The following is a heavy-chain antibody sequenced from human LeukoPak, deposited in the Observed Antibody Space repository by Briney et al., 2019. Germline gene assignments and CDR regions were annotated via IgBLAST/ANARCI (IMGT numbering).Heavy chain of an antibody. CDR1: GYTFTSYA. CDR2: IIPILGIA. Sequence: GASVKVSCKASGYTFTSYAMNWVRQAPGQGLEWMGRIIPILGIANYAQKFQGRVTITADKSTSTAYMELSSLRSEDTAVYYCARLPIYYYYYYGMDVWGQGTTVTVSS. D-gene: IGHD1-26*01. V-gene: IGHV1-69*04. J-gene: IGHJ6*02. CDR3: ARLPIYYYYYYGMDV.